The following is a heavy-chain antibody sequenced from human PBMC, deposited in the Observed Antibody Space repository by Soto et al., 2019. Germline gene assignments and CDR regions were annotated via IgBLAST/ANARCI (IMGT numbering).Heavy chain of an antibody. Sequence: QVQLVQSGAEVKKPGSSVKVSCKASGGTFSSYTISWVRQAPGQGLEWMGRIIPILGIANYAQKFQGRATITADKSTSTAYMELSSLRSEDTAVYYFARWELGSAPEGWGQGTLVTVSS. CDR2: IIPILGIA. CDR1: GGTFSSYT. D-gene: IGHD3-10*01. CDR3: ARWELGSAPEG. V-gene: IGHV1-69*02. J-gene: IGHJ4*02.